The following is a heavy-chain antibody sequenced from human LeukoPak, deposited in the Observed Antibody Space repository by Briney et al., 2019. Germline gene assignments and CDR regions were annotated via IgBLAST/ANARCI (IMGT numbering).Heavy chain of an antibody. J-gene: IGHJ4*02. D-gene: IGHD2-15*01. Sequence: GGSLRLSCAASGFTFSSYAMKWVRQAPGKGLEWVSTISGSGASTYYADSVKGRFTISRDNSQNTLYLQMNSLRAEDTAVYYCAKAGAVVVVAAKYFDYWGQGTLVTVSS. CDR3: AKAGAVVVVAAKYFDY. CDR2: ISGSGAST. V-gene: IGHV3-23*01. CDR1: GFTFSSYA.